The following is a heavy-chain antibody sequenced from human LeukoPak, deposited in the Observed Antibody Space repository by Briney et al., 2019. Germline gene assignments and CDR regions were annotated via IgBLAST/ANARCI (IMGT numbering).Heavy chain of an antibody. D-gene: IGHD2-2*01. CDR2: ISSSSSYI. J-gene: IGHJ5*02. CDR3: ARDPRFVVVPAANGAWFDP. Sequence: NPGGSLRLSCAASGFTFSSYSMNWVRQAPGKGLEWVSSISSSSSYIYYADSVKGRFTISRDNAKNSLYLEMNSLRAEDTAVYYCARDPRFVVVPAANGAWFDPWGQGTLVTVSS. CDR1: GFTFSSYS. V-gene: IGHV3-21*01.